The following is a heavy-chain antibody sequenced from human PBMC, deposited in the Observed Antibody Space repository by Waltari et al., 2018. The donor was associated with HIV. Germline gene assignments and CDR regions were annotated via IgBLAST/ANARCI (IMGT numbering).Heavy chain of an antibody. CDR3: ARDHYYGSSGYYSDY. CDR1: GYPLPNYA. V-gene: IGHV1-18*01. CDR2: ISGYNGDT. D-gene: IGHD3-22*01. Sequence: HVPLVQSGAELTKPGASVTVSCQASGYPLPNYAITWVRQAPGQGLEWMGWISGYNGDTKYAQKVRGRVTMTTDTSTSTAYLEMGSLRFDDSAVYYCARDHYYGSSGYYSDYWGQGTLVTVSS. J-gene: IGHJ4*02.